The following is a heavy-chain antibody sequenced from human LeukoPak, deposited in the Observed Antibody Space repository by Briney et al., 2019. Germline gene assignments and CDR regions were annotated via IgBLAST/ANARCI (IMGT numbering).Heavy chain of an antibody. Sequence: PSETLSLTCTVSGGSITSYYWSWIRQPPGKGLEWIAYIYYSGSTNYNPSLKSRVTISVDTSKNQFSLKLSSVTAADTAVYYCARAPHCSGGSCTDYWGQGTLVTVSS. V-gene: IGHV4-59*01. D-gene: IGHD2-15*01. CDR3: ARAPHCSGGSCTDY. CDR1: GGSITSYY. J-gene: IGHJ4*02. CDR2: IYYSGST.